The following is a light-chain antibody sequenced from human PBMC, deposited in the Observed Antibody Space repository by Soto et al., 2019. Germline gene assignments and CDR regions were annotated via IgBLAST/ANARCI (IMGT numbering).Light chain of an antibody. Sequence: QSALTQPASVSGSPGQSITISCTGTSSDVGGYNYVSWYQQHPGKAPKLMIYDVSNRPSGVSNRFSGSKSGNTASLTISGLQAEDDADYYCSSYTSSSTSFGGGTKLTVL. V-gene: IGLV2-14*01. CDR1: SSDVGGYNY. J-gene: IGLJ2*01. CDR3: SSYTSSSTS. CDR2: DVS.